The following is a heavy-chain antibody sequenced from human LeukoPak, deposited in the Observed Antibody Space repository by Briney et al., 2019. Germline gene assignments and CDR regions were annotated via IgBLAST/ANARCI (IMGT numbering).Heavy chain of an antibody. CDR2: ISYDGSNK. V-gene: IGHV3-30*18. CDR3: AKDGPHWYFDL. D-gene: IGHD3/OR15-3a*01. Sequence: GGSLRLSCAASGFTFSSYGMHWVRQAPGKGLEWVAVISYDGSNKYYADSVKGRFTISRDNSKNTLYLQMNSLRAEDTAVYYCAKDGPHWYFDLWGRGTLVTVSS. CDR1: GFTFSSYG. J-gene: IGHJ2*01.